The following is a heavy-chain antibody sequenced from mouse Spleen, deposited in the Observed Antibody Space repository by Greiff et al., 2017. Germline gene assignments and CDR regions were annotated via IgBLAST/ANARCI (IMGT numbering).Heavy chain of an antibody. Sequence: DVMLVESGGGLVKPGGSLKLSCAASGFTFSSYAMSWVRQTPEKRLEWVATISSGGSYTYYPDSVKGRFTISRDNAKNTLYLQMSSLRSEDTAMYYCARPCITTVVAKGYFDYWGQGTTLTVSS. D-gene: IGHD1-1*01. CDR1: GFTFSSYA. CDR3: ARPCITTVVAKGYFDY. CDR2: ISSGGSYT. V-gene: IGHV5-9-1*01. J-gene: IGHJ2*01.